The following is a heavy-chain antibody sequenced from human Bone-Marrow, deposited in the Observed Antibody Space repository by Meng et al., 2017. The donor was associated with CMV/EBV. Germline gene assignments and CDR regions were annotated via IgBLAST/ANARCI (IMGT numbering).Heavy chain of an antibody. V-gene: IGHV1-46*01. Sequence: ASVKVSCKASGYTFTGYYMHWVRQAPGQGLEWMGIINPSGGSTSYAQKFQGRVTMTRDTSTSTVYMQLSSLRSEDTAVYYCAREAASVIVGAAYNWFDPWGQGTLVTVSS. J-gene: IGHJ5*02. CDR1: GYTFTGYY. D-gene: IGHD1-26*01. CDR3: AREAASVIVGAAYNWFDP. CDR2: INPSGGST.